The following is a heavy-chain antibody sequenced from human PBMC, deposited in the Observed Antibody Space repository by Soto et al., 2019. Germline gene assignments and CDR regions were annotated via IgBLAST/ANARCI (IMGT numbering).Heavy chain of an antibody. CDR3: TRRYCSGGSCSANPANFDY. Sequence: EVQLVESGGGLVQPGGSLKLSCAASGFTFSGSAMHWVRQAAGKGLEWVGRIRSKAKSYATAYAASVKGRLTIARDDSKNTAYLQMNSLKTEDTAVYYCTRRYCSGGSCSANPANFDYWGQGTLVTVSS. V-gene: IGHV3-73*01. D-gene: IGHD2-15*01. CDR1: GFTFSGSA. J-gene: IGHJ4*02. CDR2: IRSKAKSYAT.